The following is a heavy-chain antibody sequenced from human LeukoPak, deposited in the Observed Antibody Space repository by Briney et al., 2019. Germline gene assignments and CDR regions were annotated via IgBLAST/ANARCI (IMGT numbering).Heavy chain of an antibody. J-gene: IGHJ4*02. CDR3: AGAYSAYDPFDY. CDR2: ISGSGGST. CDR1: GFTFSNYG. D-gene: IGHD5-12*01. V-gene: IGHV3-23*01. Sequence: GGSLRLSCAASGFTFSNYGMSWVRQAPGKGLEWVSGISGSGGSTYYADSVRGRFTISRDNAKNTVHLQMNSLRVEDTAIYFCAGAYSAYDPFDYWGQGILVTVSS.